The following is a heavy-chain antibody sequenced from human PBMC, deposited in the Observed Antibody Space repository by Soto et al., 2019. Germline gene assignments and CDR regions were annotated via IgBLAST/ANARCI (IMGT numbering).Heavy chain of an antibody. CDR1: GGSISSYY. J-gene: IGHJ5*02. V-gene: IGHV4-59*01. D-gene: IGHD3-10*01. CDR3: ARGLHGECWFDP. CDR2: IYYSGST. Sequence: QVQLQESGPGLVKPSETLSLTCTVSGGSISSYYWSWIRQPPGKGLEWIGYIYYSGSTNYNPSLESRVTISVDTSKNQFSLKLSSVTAADTAVYYCARGLHGECWFDPWGQGTLVTVSS.